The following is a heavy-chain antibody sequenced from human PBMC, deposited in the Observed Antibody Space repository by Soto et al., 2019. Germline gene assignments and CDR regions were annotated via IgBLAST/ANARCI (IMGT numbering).Heavy chain of an antibody. Sequence: QVQLVESGGGVVQPGRSLRLSCAASGFTFSSYAMHWVRQAPGKGLEWVEVISYDGSNKYYADSVKGRFTISRDNSKNTLYLQMNSLRAEDTAVYYCATHFTGGWYGFAFDIWGQGTMVTVSS. J-gene: IGHJ3*02. V-gene: IGHV3-30-3*01. CDR1: GFTFSSYA. CDR3: ATHFTGGWYGFAFDI. D-gene: IGHD6-19*01. CDR2: ISYDGSNK.